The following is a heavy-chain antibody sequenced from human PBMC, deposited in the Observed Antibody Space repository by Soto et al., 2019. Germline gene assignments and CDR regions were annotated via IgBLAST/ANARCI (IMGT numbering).Heavy chain of an antibody. CDR2: IGGRGNSA. CDR1: GFIFTNYA. D-gene: IGHD5-12*01. J-gene: IGHJ3*01. V-gene: IGHV3-23*01. CDR3: VREGRGSFDF. Sequence: LRLSCAASGFIFTNYAMNWVRQAPGKGLEWVSVIGGRGNSAYYADSVQGRFTISRDNSKNTLSLQMSSLTADDTAIYYCVREGRGSFDFWGRGTMVTVS.